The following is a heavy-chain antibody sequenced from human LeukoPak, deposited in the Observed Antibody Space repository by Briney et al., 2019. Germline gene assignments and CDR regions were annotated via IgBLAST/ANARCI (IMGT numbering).Heavy chain of an antibody. D-gene: IGHD1-26*01. CDR1: GFTFDDYA. V-gene: IGHV3-9*01. J-gene: IGHJ2*01. Sequence: GGPLRLSCAASGFTFDDYAMHWVRQAPGKGLEWVSGISWNSGSIGYADSVKGRFTISRDNAKNSLYLQMNSLRAEDTALYYCAKSGSYQYWYFDLWGRGTLVTVSS. CDR3: AKSGSYQYWYFDL. CDR2: ISWNSGSI.